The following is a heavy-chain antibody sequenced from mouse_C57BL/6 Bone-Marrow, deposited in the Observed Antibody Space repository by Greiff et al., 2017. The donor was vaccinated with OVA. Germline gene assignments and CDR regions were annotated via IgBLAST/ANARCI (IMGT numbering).Heavy chain of an antibody. CDR1: GFSLTSYG. CDR3: ARKGLRPGWYFDV. Sequence: QVQLQQSGPGLVQPSQSLSITCTVSGFSLTSYGVHWVRQSPGKGLEWLGVIWSGGSTDDNAAFISRLSISKDNSKSQFFFKMNSLQADDTAIYYCARKGLRPGWYFDVWGTGTTVTVSS. CDR2: IWSGGST. V-gene: IGHV2-2*01. D-gene: IGHD2-12*01. J-gene: IGHJ1*03.